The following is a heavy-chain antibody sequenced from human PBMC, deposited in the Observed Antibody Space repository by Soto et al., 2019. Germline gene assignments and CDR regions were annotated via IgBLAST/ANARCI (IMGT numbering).Heavy chain of an antibody. CDR2: IYYSGST. V-gene: IGHV4-39*01. J-gene: IGHJ4*02. Sequence: QLQLQESGPGLVKPSETLSLTCTVSGGSISSSSYYWGWIRQPPGKGLEWIGSIYYSGSTYYNPSLRRRVXXSXDXXKNQFPLKLSSVTAADTAVYYCATHYYDSSGYFDYWGQGTLVTVSS. D-gene: IGHD3-22*01. CDR3: ATHYYDSSGYFDY. CDR1: GGSISSSSYY.